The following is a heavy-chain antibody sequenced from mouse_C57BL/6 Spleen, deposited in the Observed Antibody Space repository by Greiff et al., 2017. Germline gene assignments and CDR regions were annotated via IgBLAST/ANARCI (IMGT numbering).Heavy chain of an antibody. CDR3: ARNNRGKGAMDY. D-gene: IGHD1-3*01. J-gene: IGHJ4*01. CDR2: IRNKSNGYTT. CDR1: GFTFTDYY. Sequence: EVKLVESGGGLVQPGGSLSLSCAASGFTFTDYYMSWVRQPPGKALAWLGFIRNKSNGYTTESSASVKGRFTISRDNSRSILYLQMIALRAEDSATYYCARNNRGKGAMDYWGQGTSVTVSS. V-gene: IGHV7-3*01.